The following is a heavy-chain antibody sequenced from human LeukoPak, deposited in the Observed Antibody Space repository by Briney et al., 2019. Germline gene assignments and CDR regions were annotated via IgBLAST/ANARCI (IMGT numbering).Heavy chain of an antibody. CDR1: GGSISSYY. CDR3: ARHRRLDP. CDR2: IYTSGST. J-gene: IGHJ5*02. Sequence: PSETLSLTCTVSGGSISSYYWSWIRQPPGKGQEWIGYIYTSGSTNYNPSLKSRVTISVDTSKNQFSLKLSSVTAADTAVYYCARHRRLDPWGQGTLVTVSS. V-gene: IGHV4-4*09.